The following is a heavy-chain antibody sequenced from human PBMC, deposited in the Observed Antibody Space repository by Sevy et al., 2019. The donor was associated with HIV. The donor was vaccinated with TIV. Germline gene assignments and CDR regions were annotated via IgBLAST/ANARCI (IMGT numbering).Heavy chain of an antibody. CDR2: ISWNSCSV. D-gene: IGHD4-17*01. V-gene: IGHV3-9*01. J-gene: IGHJ4*03. Sequence: GGSLRLSCAASGFKFEDYAMHWVRQFPGKGLEWVSGISWNSCSVGYADSVKGRFTIPRDNAKNSVYLQISSLRTDDTALYYCAKDDADSLYYFDNWGHGTLVTVSS. CDR3: AKDDADSLYYFDN. CDR1: GFKFEDYA.